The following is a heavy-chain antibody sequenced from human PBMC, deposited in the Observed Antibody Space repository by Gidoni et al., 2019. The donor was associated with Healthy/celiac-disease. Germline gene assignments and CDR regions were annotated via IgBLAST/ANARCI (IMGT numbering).Heavy chain of an antibody. CDR3: ARAGLGYCSGGSCYSFDY. Sequence: EVQLVESGGGLVKPGGSLRLSCAASGFTFSSYSMNWVREAPGKGLEWVSSISSSSSYIYYADSVKGRFTISRENAKNSLYLQMNSLRAEDKAVYYCARAGLGYCSGGSCYSFDYWGQGTLVTVSS. V-gene: IGHV3-21*01. D-gene: IGHD2-15*01. CDR2: ISSSSSYI. CDR1: GFTFSSYS. J-gene: IGHJ4*02.